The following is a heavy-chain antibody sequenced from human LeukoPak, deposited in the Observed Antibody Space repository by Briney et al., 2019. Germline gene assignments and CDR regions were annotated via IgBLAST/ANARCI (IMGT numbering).Heavy chain of an antibody. V-gene: IGHV3-30*18. Sequence: GGSLRLSCVASGFTFSSYGMHWVRQAPGKGLEWVAVISHDDSNKYYADSVKGRFSISRDNSKNTLYLQVNSLRAEDTAVYYCAKGGKWDVTPFDYWGQGTLVTVSS. D-gene: IGHD1-26*01. J-gene: IGHJ4*02. CDR1: GFTFSSYG. CDR3: AKGGKWDVTPFDY. CDR2: ISHDDSNK.